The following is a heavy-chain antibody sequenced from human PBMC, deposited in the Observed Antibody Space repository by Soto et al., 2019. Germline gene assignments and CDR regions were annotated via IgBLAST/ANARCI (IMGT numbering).Heavy chain of an antibody. V-gene: IGHV1-18*04. CDR2: ISAYNVNT. J-gene: IGHJ6*02. D-gene: IGHD6-13*01. CDR1: GYTFTIYG. CDR3: AKQAQDSYYGMDV. Sequence: ASVKVSCKASGYTFTIYGISWVRQAPGQGLEWMGWISAYNVNTNYAQKLQGRVTMKTETSTSTGYMELRSLISDDTAVYYCAKQAQDSYYGMDVWGQGTTVTVSS.